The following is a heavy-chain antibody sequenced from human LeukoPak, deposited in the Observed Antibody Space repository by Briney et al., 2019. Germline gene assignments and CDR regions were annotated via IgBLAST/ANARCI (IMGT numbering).Heavy chain of an antibody. V-gene: IGHV4-39*01. CDR1: GVSIISSPHY. J-gene: IGHJ4*02. CDR3: ARRGHSSSSGGFDY. CDR2: IYYSGAT. Sequence: SETLSLTCSVSGVSIISSPHYWSWIRQPPGKGLEYIGNIYYSGATYYNPSLKSRVTISVDTSNNQFSLELRSVTAADTAVYYCARRGHSSSSGGFDYWGQGTLVTVSS. D-gene: IGHD6-6*01.